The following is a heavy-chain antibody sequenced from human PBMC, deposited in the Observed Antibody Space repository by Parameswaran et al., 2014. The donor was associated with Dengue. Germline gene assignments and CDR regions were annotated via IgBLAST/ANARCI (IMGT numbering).Heavy chain of an antibody. Sequence: ASVKVSCKASGYTFTSYAMHWVRQAPGQRLEWMGWINAGNGNTKYSQKFQGRVTITRDTSASTAYMELSSLRSEDTAVYYCARDLSSHGLTPIYYYYYGMDVWGQGTTVTVSS. CDR2: INAGNGNT. J-gene: IGHJ6*02. CDR3: ARDLSSHGLTPIYYYYYGMDV. CDR1: GYTFTSYA. D-gene: IGHD1-14*01. V-gene: IGHV1-3*01.